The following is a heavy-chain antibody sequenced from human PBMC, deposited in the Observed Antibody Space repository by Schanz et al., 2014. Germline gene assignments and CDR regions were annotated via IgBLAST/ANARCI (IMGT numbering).Heavy chain of an antibody. Sequence: SLLLSCEASGFPVGNNYMSWVRQPPGKGLECFSIIYSRGGTFHADSVKGRFTISRDNSKNTVYLQMNSLRSEDTAVYYCTRDRGALINHNDALDLWGQGTMVSVSS. J-gene: IGHJ3*01. CDR3: TRDRGALINHNDALDL. CDR1: GFPVGNNY. CDR2: IYSRGGT. D-gene: IGHD3-16*01. V-gene: IGHV3-66*01.